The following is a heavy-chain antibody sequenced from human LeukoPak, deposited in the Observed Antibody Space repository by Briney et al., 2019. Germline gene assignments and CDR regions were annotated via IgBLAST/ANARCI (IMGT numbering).Heavy chain of an antibody. CDR3: ARLLKDYVWGSYRAYYYYYMDV. J-gene: IGHJ6*03. V-gene: IGHV4-39*07. D-gene: IGHD3-16*02. CDR1: GGSLSSSTYY. CDR2: NSGST. Sequence: SETLSLTCTVSGGSLSSSTYYWGWIRQPPGKGLEWLGSNSGSTYYSPSLKSRVTISVDTSKNQFSLKLSSVTAADTAVYYCARLLKDYVWGSYRAYYYYYMDVWGKGTTVTISS.